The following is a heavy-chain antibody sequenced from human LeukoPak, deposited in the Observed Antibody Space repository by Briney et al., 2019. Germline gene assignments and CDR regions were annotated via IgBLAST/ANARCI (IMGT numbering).Heavy chain of an antibody. CDR1: GGSFSGYY. V-gene: IGHV4-34*01. D-gene: IGHD5-18*01. CDR2: INHSGST. Sequence: PSETLSLTCAVYGGSFSGYYWNWIRQPPGKGLEWIGEINHSGSTNYNPSLKSRVTISVDTSKNQFSLKLSSVTAADTAVYYCARGCYSHDAFDIWGQGTMVTVSS. J-gene: IGHJ3*02. CDR3: ARGCYSHDAFDI.